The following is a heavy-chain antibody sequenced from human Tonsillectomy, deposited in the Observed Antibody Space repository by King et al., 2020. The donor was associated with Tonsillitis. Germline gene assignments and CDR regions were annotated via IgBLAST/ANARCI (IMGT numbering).Heavy chain of an antibody. CDR1: GGTFSNYA. CDR3: ARAHSSRYWAYYYYMDV. Sequence: VQLVESGAEAKKPGSSVKVSCKASGGTFSNYAINWVRKAPGQGLEWMGGIIPIFGTAKYAQNFQGRVTITADESTSTAYMELSSLRSEDTAVYYCARAHSSRYWAYYYYMDVWGKGTTVTVSS. V-gene: IGHV1-69*01. D-gene: IGHD3-22*01. CDR2: IIPIFGTA. J-gene: IGHJ6*03.